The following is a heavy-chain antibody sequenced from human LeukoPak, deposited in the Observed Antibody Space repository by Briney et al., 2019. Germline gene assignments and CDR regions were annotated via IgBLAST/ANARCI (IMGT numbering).Heavy chain of an antibody. J-gene: IGHJ4*02. D-gene: IGHD3-22*01. CDR2: ISSTSSTI. V-gene: IGHV3-48*04. Sequence: PGGSLRLSCAASGFTFSSYSMNWVRQAPGKGLEWVSYISSTSSTIYYADSVKGRFTIARDNAKNSLYLQMNSLRAEDTAVYYCARDKYDSSGYYQRDYWGQGTLVTVSS. CDR1: GFTFSSYS. CDR3: ARDKYDSSGYYQRDY.